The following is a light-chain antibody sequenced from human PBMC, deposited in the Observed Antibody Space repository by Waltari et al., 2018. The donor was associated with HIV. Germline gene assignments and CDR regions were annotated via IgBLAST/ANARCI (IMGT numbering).Light chain of an antibody. CDR1: QSITSY. J-gene: IGKJ1*01. V-gene: IGKV1-39*01. CDR2: VAS. Sequence: DIQMTQSPSSLSASVGDRVTITCRASQSITSYLNWYQQKPGKAPKFLIYVASSLQSGVPSRFSGSGSGTVFTLTISNLQPEDFATYYCQQGYSIPWTFGQGTKVEI. CDR3: QQGYSIPWT.